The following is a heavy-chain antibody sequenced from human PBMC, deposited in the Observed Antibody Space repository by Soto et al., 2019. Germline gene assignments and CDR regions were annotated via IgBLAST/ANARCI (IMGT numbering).Heavy chain of an antibody. CDR3: ERAPGSTSFDY. CDR1: GFTFSDYY. J-gene: IGHJ4*02. D-gene: IGHD5-12*01. CDR2: ISSSGSTI. V-gene: IGHV3-11*01. Sequence: GGSLRLSCAASGFTFSDYYMSWIRQAPGKGLEWVSYISSSGSTIFYADSVKGRFTISRDNAKNSLYLQMNSLRAEDTAVYYCERAPGSTSFDYWGQGTLVTVSS.